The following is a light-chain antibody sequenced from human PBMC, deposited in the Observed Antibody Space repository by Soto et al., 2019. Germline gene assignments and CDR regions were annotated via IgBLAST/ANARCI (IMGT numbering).Light chain of an antibody. CDR3: QQSYRTPYT. J-gene: IGKJ2*01. CDR2: AAS. Sequence: DIQMTQSPSSLSASVGDRVTITCRASQSISSYLNWYQQKPGKAPNLLIYAASSLQSGVPSRFSGSGYGTDFTLNISSLQPEDFATYYCQQSYRTPYTFGQGTKLEIK. V-gene: IGKV1-39*01. CDR1: QSISSY.